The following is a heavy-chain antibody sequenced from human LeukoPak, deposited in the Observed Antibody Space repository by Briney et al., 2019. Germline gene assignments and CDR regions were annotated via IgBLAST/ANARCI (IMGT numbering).Heavy chain of an antibody. D-gene: IGHD2-21*02. CDR3: AKDLSSGGDPEYFHH. CDR1: GFTVSSNY. V-gene: IGHV3-23*01. Sequence: GGSLRLSCAASGFTVSSNYMSWVRQAPGKGLEWVSTISHNGGYTYYTDSVKGRFTISRDNSKNTLFLQLNSLRAEDTAVYYCAKDLSSGGDPEYFHHWGHGTLVIVSS. CDR2: ISHNGGYT. J-gene: IGHJ1*01.